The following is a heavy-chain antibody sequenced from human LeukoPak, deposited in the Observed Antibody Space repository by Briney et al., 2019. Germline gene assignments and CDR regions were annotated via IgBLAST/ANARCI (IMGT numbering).Heavy chain of an antibody. Sequence: GGSLRLSCAASGFTFSSYGMHWVRQAPGKGLEWVAVISYDGSNKYYADSVKGRFTISRDNSKNTLYLQMNSLRPEDTAVYYCARVPGEVGYFDNWGQGTLVTVSS. J-gene: IGHJ4*02. V-gene: IGHV3-30*03. CDR2: ISYDGSNK. CDR1: GFTFSSYG. CDR3: ARVPGEVGYFDN. D-gene: IGHD1-26*01.